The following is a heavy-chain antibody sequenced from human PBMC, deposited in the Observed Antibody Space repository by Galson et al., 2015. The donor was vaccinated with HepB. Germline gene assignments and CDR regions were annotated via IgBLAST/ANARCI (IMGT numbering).Heavy chain of an antibody. CDR1: GFTFSSYA. D-gene: IGHD3-10*01. CDR3: AKDLGVRGEYYYYGMDV. Sequence: SLRLSCAASGFTFSSYAMSWVRQAPGKGLEWVSAIGSDGSSTFYADSVEGRSTISRDNSGNTLYLQMNSLRAEDTAIYYCAKDLGVRGEYYYYGMDVWGQGTTVTVSS. V-gene: IGHV3-23*01. J-gene: IGHJ6*02. CDR2: IGSDGSST.